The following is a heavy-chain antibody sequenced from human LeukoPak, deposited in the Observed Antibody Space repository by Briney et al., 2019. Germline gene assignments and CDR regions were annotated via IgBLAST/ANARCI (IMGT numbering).Heavy chain of an antibody. Sequence: ASVKVSCKASGYTFTSYGIRWVRQAPGQGLEWMGWISAYNGNTNYAQKLQGRVTMTTDTSTSTAYMELSRLRSDDTAVYYCARPMATTRIGDFDYWGQGTLVTVSS. J-gene: IGHJ4*02. CDR1: GYTFTSYG. CDR2: ISAYNGNT. V-gene: IGHV1-18*01. D-gene: IGHD5-24*01. CDR3: ARPMATTRIGDFDY.